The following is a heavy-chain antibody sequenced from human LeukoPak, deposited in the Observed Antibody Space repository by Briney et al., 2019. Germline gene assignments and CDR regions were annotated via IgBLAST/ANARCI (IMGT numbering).Heavy chain of an antibody. J-gene: IGHJ4*02. CDR3: ARMVRGVLADY. V-gene: IGHV4-30-2*01. CDR2: IYHSGST. Sequence: SSETLSLTCTVSGGSISSGGYYWSWIRQPPGKGLEWIGYIYHSGSTYYNPSLKSRVTISVDTSKNQFSLKLSSVTAADTAVYYCARMVRGVLADYWGQGTLVTVSS. D-gene: IGHD3-10*01. CDR1: GGSISSGGYY.